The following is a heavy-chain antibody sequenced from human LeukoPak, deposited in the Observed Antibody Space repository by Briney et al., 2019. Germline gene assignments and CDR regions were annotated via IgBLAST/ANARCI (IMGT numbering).Heavy chain of an antibody. Sequence: PGRSLRLSCAASGFTFNTYGMHWVRQAPGKGLEWVSAINSAGSTYYGDSVRGRFTISRDNSKNVLHLQMNSLRAEDTALYYCAKDQNTVATAPFDYWGLGTLVTVSS. D-gene: IGHD4-17*01. V-gene: IGHV3-NL1*01. J-gene: IGHJ4*02. CDR1: GFTFNTYG. CDR3: AKDQNTVATAPFDY. CDR2: INSAGST.